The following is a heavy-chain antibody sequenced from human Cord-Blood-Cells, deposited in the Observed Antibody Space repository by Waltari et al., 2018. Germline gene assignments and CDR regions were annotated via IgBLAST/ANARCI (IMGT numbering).Heavy chain of an antibody. J-gene: IGHJ4*02. D-gene: IGHD6-6*01. V-gene: IGHV1-8*03. Sequence: QVQLVQSGAEVKKPGASVKVSCKASGYTFTSHDLTWVLQATGQGLEWMGWMNPNSGNTGYAQKFQGRVTITRNTSISTAYMELSSLRSEDTAVYYCARGRSIAARIGTNDYWGQGTLVTVSS. CDR1: GYTFTSHD. CDR2: MNPNSGNT. CDR3: ARGRSIAARIGTNDY.